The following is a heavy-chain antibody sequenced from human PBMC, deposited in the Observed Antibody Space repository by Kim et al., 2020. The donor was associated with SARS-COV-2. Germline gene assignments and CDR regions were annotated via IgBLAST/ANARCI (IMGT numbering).Heavy chain of an antibody. Sequence: GGSLRLSCAASGFTFSSYWMSWVRQAPGKGLEWVANIKEDGSEKYYVDSVKGRFTISRDNAKISLYLQMNSLRAEDTAVYYCARDRYYYDTSGSLEMFDYWGQGTLVTVSS. CDR2: IKEDGSEK. CDR3: ARDRYYYDTSGSLEMFDY. CDR1: GFTFSSYW. D-gene: IGHD3-22*01. J-gene: IGHJ4*02. V-gene: IGHV3-7*01.